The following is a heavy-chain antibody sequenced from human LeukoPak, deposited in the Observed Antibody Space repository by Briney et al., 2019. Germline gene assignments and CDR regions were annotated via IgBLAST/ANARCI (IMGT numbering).Heavy chain of an antibody. J-gene: IGHJ4*02. CDR1: GFTFSAHY. V-gene: IGHV4-4*01. D-gene: IGHD4-23*01. CDR3: ARDLLNEGNHLDY. Sequence: GSLRLSCVASGFTFSAHYMDWVRQPPGKGLEWIGEIYPSGITNCNPSLKSRITISMDKSRNQFSLNLNSVTAADSAVYCCARDLLNEGNHLDYWGQGTLVTVSS. CDR2: IYPSGIT.